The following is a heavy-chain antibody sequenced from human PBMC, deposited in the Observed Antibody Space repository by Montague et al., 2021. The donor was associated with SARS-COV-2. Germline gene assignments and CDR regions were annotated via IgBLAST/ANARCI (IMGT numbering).Heavy chain of an antibody. CDR3: ARVQGITMIVVVIGAFDM. CDR2: IYYSGST. CDR1: GGSISSGGYY. J-gene: IGHJ3*02. D-gene: IGHD3-22*01. Sequence: TLSLTCTVSGGSISSGGYYWSWIRQHPGKGLEWIGYIYYSGSTYCNPSLKSRVTISVDTSKNQFSLKLSSVTAADTAVYYCARVQGITMIVVVIGAFDMWGQGTMVTVSS. V-gene: IGHV4-31*03.